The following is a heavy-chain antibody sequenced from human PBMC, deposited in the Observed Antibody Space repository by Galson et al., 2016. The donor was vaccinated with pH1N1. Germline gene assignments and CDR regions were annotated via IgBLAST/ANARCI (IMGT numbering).Heavy chain of an antibody. D-gene: IGHD3/OR15-3a*01. CDR3: GRHRPDQGTDYYLAPGPIDS. CDR2: ISYSGST. J-gene: IGHJ4*02. CDR1: GGSFNSGDFY. V-gene: IGHV4-30-4*08. Sequence: LSLTCTVSGGSFNSGDFYWSWLRQPPGKGLEWMGYISYSGSTYYNLSLRMRLTISMDSSKNESSLSLTSVPAADTAVYTCGRHRPDQGTDYYLAPGPIDSWDPGTLVSVSS.